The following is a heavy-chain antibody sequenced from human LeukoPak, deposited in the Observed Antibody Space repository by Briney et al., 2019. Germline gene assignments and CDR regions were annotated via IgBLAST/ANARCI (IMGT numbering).Heavy chain of an antibody. CDR3: ARGGGIVVVPAAPSEDWFDP. J-gene: IGHJ5*02. V-gene: IGHV1-69*01. CDR2: IIPIFGTA. CDR1: GGTFSSYA. D-gene: IGHD2-2*01. Sequence: SVKVSCKASGGTFSSYAISWVRQAPGQGLEWMGGIIPIFGTANYAQKFQGRVTITADESTSTAYMELSSLRSEDTAVYYCARGGGIVVVPAAPSEDWFDPWGQGTLVTVSS.